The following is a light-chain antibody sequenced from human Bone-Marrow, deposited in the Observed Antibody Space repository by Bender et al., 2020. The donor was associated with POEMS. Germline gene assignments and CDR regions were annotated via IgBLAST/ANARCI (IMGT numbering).Light chain of an antibody. V-gene: IGLV1-44*01. CDR1: RTNT. CDR2: GHN. J-gene: IGLJ2*01. CDR3: ATWDANLSGPYVV. Sequence: QSVLTQPPSASGTPGQRVTISCPGIRTNTVNWYQQLPGTAPKLLIYGHNQRPSGVPDRFSGSKSGTSASLAISGLRSEDEADYYCATWDANLSGPYVVFGGGTKLTVL.